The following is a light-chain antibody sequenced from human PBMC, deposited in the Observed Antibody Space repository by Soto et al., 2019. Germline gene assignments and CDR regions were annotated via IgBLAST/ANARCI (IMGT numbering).Light chain of an antibody. J-gene: IGKJ4*01. CDR2: DAS. V-gene: IGKV3-11*01. CDR3: LQSSNWPLT. CDR1: QSVSRY. Sequence: TVLTQSPATLSLSPGERATLSCRASQSVSRYLAWYQQKPGQAPRLLIYDASNRAAGIPARFSGSGSGTDFTLTISSLDPEDFAVYYCLQSSNWPLTFGGGTKVEIK.